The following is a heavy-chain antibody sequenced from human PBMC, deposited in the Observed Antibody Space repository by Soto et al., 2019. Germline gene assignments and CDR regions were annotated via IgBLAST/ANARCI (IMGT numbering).Heavy chain of an antibody. J-gene: IGHJ4*02. Sequence: SETLSLTCTVSGGSISSGDYYWSWIRQPPGKGLEWIGYIYYSGSTYYNPSLKSRVTVSVDTSKNQFSLKLSSVTAADTAVYYCARLLPRHSSPFFDYWGQGTLVTVSS. V-gene: IGHV4-30-4*01. CDR2: IYYSGST. D-gene: IGHD6-13*01. CDR3: ARLLPRHSSPFFDY. CDR1: GGSISSGDYY.